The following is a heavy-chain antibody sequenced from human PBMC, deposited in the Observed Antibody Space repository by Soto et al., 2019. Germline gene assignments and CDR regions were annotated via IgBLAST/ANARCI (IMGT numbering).Heavy chain of an antibody. D-gene: IGHD2-8*02. V-gene: IGHV4-39*07. CDR2: IFYSGST. CDR3: ARDKITGLFDY. J-gene: IGHJ4*02. CDR1: GGSISSGDYY. Sequence: ETLSLTCTVSGGSISSGDYYWSWIRQPPGKGLEWIGSIFYSGSTYYNPSLKSRVTISVDTSKNQFSLKLTSVTAADTAVYYYARDKITGLFDYWGQGTLVTVSS.